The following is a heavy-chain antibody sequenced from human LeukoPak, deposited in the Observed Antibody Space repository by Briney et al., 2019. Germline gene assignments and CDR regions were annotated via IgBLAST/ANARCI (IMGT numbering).Heavy chain of an antibody. D-gene: IGHD6-19*01. CDR2: IIPIFGTA. CDR1: GGTFSSYA. CDR3: ARDGGKRIAVAGTGLDY. V-gene: IGHV1-69*13. J-gene: IGHJ4*02. Sequence: EASVKVSCKASGGTFSSYAISWVRQAPGQGLEWMGGIIPIFGTANYAQKFQGRVTITADESTSTAYMELSSLRAEDTAVYYCARDGGKRIAVAGTGLDYWGQGTLVTVSS.